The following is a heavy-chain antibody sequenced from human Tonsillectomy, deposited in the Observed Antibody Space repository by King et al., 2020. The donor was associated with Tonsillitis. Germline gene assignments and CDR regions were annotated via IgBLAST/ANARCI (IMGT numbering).Heavy chain of an antibody. V-gene: IGHV1-18*04. D-gene: IGHD6-13*01. Sequence: VQLVQSEAEVKKPGASVKVSCKTSGYTFTNYGITWVRQAPGQGLEWMGWISGYNGNTNYAQNLQGRVTMTTDTSTSTAYTELKSLRSEDTAVYYCARDELGSNRRPPFDYWGQGTLVIVSS. CDR2: ISGYNGNT. CDR3: ARDELGSNRRPPFDY. CDR1: GYTFTNYG. J-gene: IGHJ4*02.